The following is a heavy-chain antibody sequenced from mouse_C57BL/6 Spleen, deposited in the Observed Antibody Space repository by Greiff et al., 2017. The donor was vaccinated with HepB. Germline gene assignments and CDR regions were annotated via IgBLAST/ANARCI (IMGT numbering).Heavy chain of an antibody. Sequence: EVKLVESGGDLVKPGGSLKLSCAASGFTFSSYGMSWVRQTPDKRLEWVATISSGGSYTYYPDSVKGRFTISRDNAKNTLYLQMSSLKSEDTAMYYCARWLLFSGCAYWGQGTLVTVSA. CDR2: ISSGGSYT. CDR3: ARWLLFSGCAY. CDR1: GFTFSSYG. D-gene: IGHD2-3*01. V-gene: IGHV5-6*02. J-gene: IGHJ3*01.